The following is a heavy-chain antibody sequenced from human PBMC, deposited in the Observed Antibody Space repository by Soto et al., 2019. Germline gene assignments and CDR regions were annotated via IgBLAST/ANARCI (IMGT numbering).Heavy chain of an antibody. Sequence: SVKVSCKASGGTFSSYAISWVRQAPGQGLEWMGGIIPIFGTANYAQKFQGRVTITADESTSTAYMELSSLRSEDTAVYYCARLHRYCSGGSCSWDFDYWGQGTLVTVSS. CDR2: IIPIFGTA. CDR3: ARLHRYCSGGSCSWDFDY. J-gene: IGHJ4*02. D-gene: IGHD2-15*01. CDR1: GGTFSSYA. V-gene: IGHV1-69*13.